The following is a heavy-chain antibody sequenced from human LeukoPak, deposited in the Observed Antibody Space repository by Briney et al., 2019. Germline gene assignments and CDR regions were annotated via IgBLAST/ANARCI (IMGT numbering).Heavy chain of an antibody. CDR1: GFTFSTYN. Sequence: GGSLRLSCAASGFTFSTYNMNWVRRTPGKGLEWVSSITSSSTYMFYADSVRGRFTISRDNAENSLYLQMNSLRDEDTAVYYCARVPHPSPVGYWGQGTLVTVSS. CDR3: ARVPHPSPVGY. CDR2: ITSSSTYM. D-gene: IGHD4-23*01. J-gene: IGHJ4*02. V-gene: IGHV3-21*01.